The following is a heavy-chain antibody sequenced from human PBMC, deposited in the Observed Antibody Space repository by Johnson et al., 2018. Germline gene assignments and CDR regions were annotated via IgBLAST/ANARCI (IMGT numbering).Heavy chain of an antibody. CDR2: IIPIFGTA. CDR1: GGTFSSYA. D-gene: IGHD5-12*01. CDR3: AREPAATGYGGYENYYYYGMDV. V-gene: IGHV1-69*01. Sequence: QVQLVESGAEVKKPGSSVKVSCKASGGTFSSYAISWVRQAPGQGLEWMGGIIPIFGTANYAQKFQGRVTITADESTSTAYMELSSRRSEDTAVYYCAREPAATGYGGYENYYYYGMDVWGQGTTVTVSS. J-gene: IGHJ6*02.